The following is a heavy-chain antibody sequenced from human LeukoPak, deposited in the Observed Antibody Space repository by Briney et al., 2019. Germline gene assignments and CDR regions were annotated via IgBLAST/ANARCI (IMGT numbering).Heavy chain of an antibody. Sequence: GGSLRLSCAASGFTFKNYNMNWVRQAPGKGLEWVSSISSSGSYIYYADSMKGRFTISRDNAKNSLYLQMNSLRAEDTAVYYCAREDITVRAVVQYYFDYWGPGTLVTVSS. J-gene: IGHJ4*02. CDR2: ISSSGSYI. V-gene: IGHV3-21*01. D-gene: IGHD3-22*01. CDR3: AREDITVRAVVQYYFDY. CDR1: GFTFKNYN.